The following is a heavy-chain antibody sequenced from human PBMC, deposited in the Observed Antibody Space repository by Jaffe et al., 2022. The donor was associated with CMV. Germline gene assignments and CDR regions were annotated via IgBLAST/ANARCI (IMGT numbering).Heavy chain of an antibody. CDR2: ISGSGGST. CDR3: AKDWRDYYDSSGYSFPFFQH. V-gene: IGHV3-23*01. Sequence: EVQLLESGGGLVQPGGSLRLSCAASGFTFSSYAMSWVRQAPGKGLEWVSAISGSGGSTYYADSVKGRFTISRDNSKNTLYLQMNSLRAEDTAVYYCAKDWRDYYDSSGYSFPFFQHWGQGTLVTVSS. J-gene: IGHJ1*01. D-gene: IGHD3-22*01. CDR1: GFTFSSYA.